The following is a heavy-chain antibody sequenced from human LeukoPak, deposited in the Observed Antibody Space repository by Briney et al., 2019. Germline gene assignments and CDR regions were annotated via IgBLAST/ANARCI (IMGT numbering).Heavy chain of an antibody. D-gene: IGHD2-15*01. J-gene: IGHJ6*02. Sequence: SVKVSCKASGGTFSSYAISWVRQAPGQGPEWMGRITPIFGIANYAQKFQGRVTITADKSTSTAYMELSSLRSEDTAVYYCASRYCSGGSCYSELYGMDVWGQGTTVTVSS. CDR3: ASRYCSGGSCYSELYGMDV. CDR1: GGTFSSYA. V-gene: IGHV1-69*04. CDR2: ITPIFGIA.